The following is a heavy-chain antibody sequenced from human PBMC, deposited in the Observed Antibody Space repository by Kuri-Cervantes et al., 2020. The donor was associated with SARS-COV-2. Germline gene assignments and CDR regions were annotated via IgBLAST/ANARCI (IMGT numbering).Heavy chain of an antibody. Sequence: ASVKVSCKASGYTFSDYYMHWVRQAPGQGLEWMGIINPRGGSTNYAQKLQGRVTMTTDTSTSTAYMELRSLRPDDTAVYYCARDIAAADNYYYYYYMDVWGKGTTVTVSS. CDR1: GYTFSDYY. CDR3: ARDIAAADNYYYYYYMDV. J-gene: IGHJ6*03. CDR2: INPRGGST. D-gene: IGHD6-13*01. V-gene: IGHV1-46*01.